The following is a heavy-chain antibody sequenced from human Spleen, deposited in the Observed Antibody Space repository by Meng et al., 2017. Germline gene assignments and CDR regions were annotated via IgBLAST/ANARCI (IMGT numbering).Heavy chain of an antibody. CDR2: INPKSGDT. J-gene: IGHJ4*02. Sequence: QLCQPGAEVKKPGTQRSMSSKPSAYPLPDQCLHELRPAPGKGLELMARINPKSGDTHYAQSFQSRVSMTGDTSISTAYTELSGLRSDDTALYYCARDEDISAAGKLFGDYWGQGTLVTVSS. CDR3: ARDEDISAAGKLFGDY. D-gene: IGHD6-13*01. V-gene: IGHV1-2*06. CDR1: AYPLPDQC.